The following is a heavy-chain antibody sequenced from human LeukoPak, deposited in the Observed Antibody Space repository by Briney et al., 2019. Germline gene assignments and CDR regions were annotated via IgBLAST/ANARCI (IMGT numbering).Heavy chain of an antibody. V-gene: IGHV3-21*01. CDR1: GFTFSSYG. D-gene: IGHD3-22*01. CDR2: FGGSGINT. Sequence: GGSLRLSCAASGFTFSSYGMHWVRQAPGKGLEWVSAFGGSGINTYYADSVKGRFTISRDNSKNSLYLQINSLRAEDTAVYYCARGLTYYYDSSGYRGAFDIWAQGTMVTVSS. CDR3: ARGLTYYYDSSGYRGAFDI. J-gene: IGHJ3*02.